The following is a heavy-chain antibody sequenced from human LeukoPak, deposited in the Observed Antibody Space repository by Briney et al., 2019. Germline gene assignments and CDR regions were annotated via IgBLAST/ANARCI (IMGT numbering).Heavy chain of an antibody. CDR2: IYYSGST. J-gene: IGHJ4*02. D-gene: IGHD2-15*01. V-gene: IGHV4-39*01. CDR1: GGSISSSSYY. CDR3: ARLTAVVAANSEPDY. Sequence: SETLSLTCTVSGGSISSSSYYWGWIRQPPGKGLEWIGSIYYSGSTYYNPSLKSRVTISVDTSKNQFSLKLSSVTAADTAVYYCARLTAVVAANSEPDYWGQGTLVTVSS.